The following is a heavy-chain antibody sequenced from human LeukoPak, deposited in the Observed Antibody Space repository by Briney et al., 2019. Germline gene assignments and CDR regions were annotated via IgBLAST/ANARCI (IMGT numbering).Heavy chain of an antibody. D-gene: IGHD4-17*01. Sequence: ASVEVSCKASGYTFTSYAIHWVRQAPGQRLEWMGWIDAGNGNTKYSQEFQDRVTITRDTSASTAYMELSSLRSEDMAVYYCARDRAPKTVTSEVDAFDIWGQGTMVTVSS. CDR1: GYTFTSYA. V-gene: IGHV1-3*03. CDR3: ARDRAPKTVTSEVDAFDI. CDR2: IDAGNGNT. J-gene: IGHJ3*02.